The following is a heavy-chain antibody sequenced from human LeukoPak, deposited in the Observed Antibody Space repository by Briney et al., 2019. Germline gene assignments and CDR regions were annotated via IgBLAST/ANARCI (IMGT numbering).Heavy chain of an antibody. CDR2: ISSSGSTI. J-gene: IGHJ5*02. V-gene: IGHV3-48*03. D-gene: IGHD2-8*01. CDR1: GFTFSSYE. CDR3: ARGGHYRTNGVCCYWFDP. Sequence: GGSLRLSCAASGFTFSSYEMNWVRQAPGKGLEWVSYISSSGSTIYYADSVKGRFTISRDNAKNSLYLQMNSLRAEDTAVYYCARGGHYRTNGVCCYWFDPWGQGTLVTVSS.